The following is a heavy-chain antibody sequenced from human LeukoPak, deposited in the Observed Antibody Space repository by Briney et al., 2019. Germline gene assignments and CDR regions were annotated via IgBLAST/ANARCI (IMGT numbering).Heavy chain of an antibody. J-gene: IGHJ5*02. V-gene: IGHV1-18*01. D-gene: IGHD3-16*01. CDR2: ISAYNGNT. CDR1: GYTFTSYG. CDR3: ATRIMITFGGVIPT. Sequence: ASVKVSCKASGYTFTSYGISWVRQAPGQGLEWMGWISAYNGNTNYAQKLQGRVTMTTDTSTSTAYMELSSLRSEDTAVYYCATRIMITFGGVIPTWGQGTLVTVSS.